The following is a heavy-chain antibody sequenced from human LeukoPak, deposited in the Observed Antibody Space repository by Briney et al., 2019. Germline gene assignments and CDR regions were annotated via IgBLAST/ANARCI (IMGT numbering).Heavy chain of an antibody. CDR1: GGSISSSSYY. D-gene: IGHD6-13*01. Sequence: SETLSLTCTVSGGSISSSSYYWGWIRQPPGKGLEWIGSIYYSGSTYYNPSLKSRVTISVDTSKNQFSLKLSSVTAADTAVYYCASLSIAAAGITDYWGQGTLVTVSS. CDR2: IYYSGST. CDR3: ASLSIAAAGITDY. V-gene: IGHV4-39*01. J-gene: IGHJ4*02.